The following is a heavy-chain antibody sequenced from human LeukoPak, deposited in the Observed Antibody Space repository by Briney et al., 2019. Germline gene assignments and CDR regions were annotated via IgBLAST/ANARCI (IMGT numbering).Heavy chain of an antibody. D-gene: IGHD3-10*01. Sequence: SVKVSCKASGGTFSSYATSWVRQAPGQGLEWMGRIIPIFGTANYAQKFQGRVTITTDESTSTAYMELSSLRSVDTAVYYCAREDFHYASGYWGQGTLVTVSS. CDR3: AREDFHYASGY. J-gene: IGHJ4*02. CDR2: IIPIFGTA. CDR1: GGTFSSYA. V-gene: IGHV1-69*05.